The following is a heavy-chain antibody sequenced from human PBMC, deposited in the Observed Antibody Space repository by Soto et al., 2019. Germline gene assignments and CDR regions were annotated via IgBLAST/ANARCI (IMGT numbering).Heavy chain of an antibody. Sequence: GGSLRLSCVASGFSFSSYAMNWVRQAPGKGLEWVSTISGSVGSTYYADSVQGRFTVSRDNSKNTLYLQMNSLRAEDTAVYYCASRSVTVLRLPYWGPGTPVTVSS. D-gene: IGHD1-26*01. CDR3: ASRSVTVLRLPY. J-gene: IGHJ4*02. CDR2: ISGSVGST. CDR1: GFSFSSYA. V-gene: IGHV3-23*01.